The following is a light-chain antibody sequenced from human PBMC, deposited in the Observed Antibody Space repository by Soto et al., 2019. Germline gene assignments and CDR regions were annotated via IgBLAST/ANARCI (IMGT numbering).Light chain of an antibody. CDR2: DAS. Sequence: EIVLTQSPATLSLSPGERATLSCRASQSVSKYLAWYQQKPGQAPRLLIHDASNRATGIPARFSGSGSGTDFTLNISSLETEDFGVYYCQQRSNWPQITFGGGTKVEIK. J-gene: IGKJ4*01. V-gene: IGKV3-11*01. CDR3: QQRSNWPQIT. CDR1: QSVSKY.